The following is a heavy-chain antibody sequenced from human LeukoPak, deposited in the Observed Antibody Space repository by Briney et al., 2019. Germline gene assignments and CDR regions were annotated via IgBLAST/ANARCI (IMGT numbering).Heavy chain of an antibody. CDR3: ARVGYQLLRYYYYYMDV. J-gene: IGHJ6*03. Sequence: GASVKVSCKASGGTFSSYAISWVRQAPGQGLEWMGGIIPIFGTANYAQKFQGRVTITADESTSTAYMELSSLRSEDTAVYYCARVGYQLLRYYYYYMDVWGKGTTVTVSS. V-gene: IGHV1-69*13. CDR1: GGTFSSYA. CDR2: IIPIFGTA. D-gene: IGHD2-2*01.